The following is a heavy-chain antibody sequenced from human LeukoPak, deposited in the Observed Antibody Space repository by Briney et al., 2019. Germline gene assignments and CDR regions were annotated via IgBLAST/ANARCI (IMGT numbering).Heavy chain of an antibody. V-gene: IGHV4-39*07. CDR3: ARRLYSGSSDI. CDR2: INHSGST. Sequence: SESLSLTCTVSGGSISSSSYYWGWIRQPPGKGLEWIGEINHSGSTNYNPSLKSRVTISVDTSKNQFSLKLSSVTAADTAVYYCARRLYSGSSDIWGQGTMVTVSS. D-gene: IGHD1-26*01. J-gene: IGHJ3*02. CDR1: GGSISSSSYY.